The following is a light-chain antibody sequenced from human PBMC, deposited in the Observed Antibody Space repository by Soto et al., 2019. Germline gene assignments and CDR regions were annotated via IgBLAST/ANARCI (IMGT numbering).Light chain of an antibody. J-gene: IGKJ4*01. CDR3: QQFATSPLT. V-gene: IGKV3-20*01. CDR1: QSVSSSY. CDR2: GAS. Sequence: EIVLTQSPGTLSLSPGERATLSCRASQSVSSSYLAWYQQKPGQAPRLLIYGASSRATGIPDRFSGSGPGTDFTLTISRLEPEDFAVYYCQQFATSPLTFGGGTKVDIK.